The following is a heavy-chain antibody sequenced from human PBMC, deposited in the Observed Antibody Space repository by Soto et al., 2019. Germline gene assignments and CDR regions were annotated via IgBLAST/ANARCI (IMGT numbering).Heavy chain of an antibody. Sequence: QVQLVQSGAEVKKPGASVKVSCKASGYTFTSYGISWVRQAPGQGLEWMGWISAYNGNTNYAQKLQGRVTMTTDTSTSTAYMELRSLQSYDTTGYYCARDRSSGWSPTVFDNWGQGTLVTVSS. D-gene: IGHD6-19*01. J-gene: IGHJ4*02. CDR1: GYTFTSYG. CDR2: ISAYNGNT. V-gene: IGHV1-18*01. CDR3: ARDRSSGWSPTVFDN.